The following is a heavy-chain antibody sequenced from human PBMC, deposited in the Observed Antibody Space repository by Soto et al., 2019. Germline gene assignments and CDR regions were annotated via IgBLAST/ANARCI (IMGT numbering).Heavy chain of an antibody. J-gene: IGHJ4*02. CDR2: IERDGRNK. CDR1: GLIFSDYT. V-gene: IGHV3-30*18. Sequence: GGSLRLSCAASGLIFSDYTMHWVRQVPGKGLEWVAVIERDGRNKFYADSVKGRFTISRDNSKNTVYLQMDSLRPEDTAVYYCVKQQFGLDFWGQGTLVTVSS. D-gene: IGHD3-10*01. CDR3: VKQQFGLDF.